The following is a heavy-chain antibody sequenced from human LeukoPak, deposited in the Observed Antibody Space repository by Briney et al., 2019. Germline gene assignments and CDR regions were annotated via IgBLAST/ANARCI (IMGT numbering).Heavy chain of an antibody. CDR3: ARGALHVFDY. D-gene: IGHD3-10*02. CDR1: GFTFSDYE. Sequence: GGSLRLPCAASGFTFSDYEINWVRQAPGKGLEWVSCISTSGSTTYYADSVKGRFTISRDNAKNSLFLQINTLTAEDTAVYYCARGALHVFDYWGQGTPVTVSS. CDR2: ISTSGSTT. V-gene: IGHV3-48*03. J-gene: IGHJ4*02.